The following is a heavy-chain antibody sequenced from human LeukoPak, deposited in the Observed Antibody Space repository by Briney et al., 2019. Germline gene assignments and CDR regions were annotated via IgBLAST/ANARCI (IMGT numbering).Heavy chain of an antibody. CDR2: ISSSSSYI. V-gene: IGHV3-21*01. D-gene: IGHD1-26*01. J-gene: IGHJ4*02. CDR3: ARGEPVWWELLRDLTAHLFDY. CDR1: GFTFSSYS. Sequence: AGGSLRLSCAASGFTFSSYSMNWVRQAPGKGLEWVSSISSSSSYIYYADSVKGRFTISRDNAKNSLYLQMNSLRAEDTAVYYCARGEPVWWELLRDLTAHLFDYWGQGTLVTVSS.